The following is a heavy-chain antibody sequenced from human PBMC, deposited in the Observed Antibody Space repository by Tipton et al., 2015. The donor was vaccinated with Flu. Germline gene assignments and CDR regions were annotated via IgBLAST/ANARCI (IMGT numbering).Heavy chain of an antibody. Sequence: LRLSCTVSGGSISSYYWSWIRQPPGKGLEWIGYIYYSGSTNYNPSLKSRVTISVDTSKNQFSLKLSSVTAADTAVYYCTRQVEAATRSSSWGQGTLVTVSS. D-gene: IGHD2-15*01. CDR3: TRQVEAATRSSS. CDR1: GGSISSYY. V-gene: IGHV4-59*08. J-gene: IGHJ4*02. CDR2: IYYSGST.